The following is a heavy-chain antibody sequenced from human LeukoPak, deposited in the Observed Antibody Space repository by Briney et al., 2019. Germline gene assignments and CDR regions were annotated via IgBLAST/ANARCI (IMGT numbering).Heavy chain of an antibody. J-gene: IGHJ4*02. CDR1: GGPLSSYY. CDR2: NYYDGTT. Sequence: SETLSLTCNVSGGPLSSYYWSWIRQAPGKGLEWIGYNYYDGTTDYNPSLKSRVVISVDTSKNQFSLRLNSLTARDTAVYYCARHQNHGGWYKLVSNFDYWGQGTLVTVSS. CDR3: ARHQNHGGWYKLVSNFDY. D-gene: IGHD6-19*01. V-gene: IGHV4-59*08.